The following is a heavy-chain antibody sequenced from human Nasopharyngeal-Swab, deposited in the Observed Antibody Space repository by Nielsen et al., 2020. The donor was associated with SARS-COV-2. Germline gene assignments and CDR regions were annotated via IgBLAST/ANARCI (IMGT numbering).Heavy chain of an antibody. CDR3: TRYCSTTSCPRGFDY. J-gene: IGHJ4*02. CDR2: IKQGGTQQ. D-gene: IGHD2-2*01. V-gene: IGHV3-7*01. Sequence: WILQPPGKGLEWVAHIKQGGTQQYYVDSVKGRFTISRDNAKNSLYLQMNSLRADDTAVYYCTRYCSTTSCPRGFDYWGQGTLVTVSS.